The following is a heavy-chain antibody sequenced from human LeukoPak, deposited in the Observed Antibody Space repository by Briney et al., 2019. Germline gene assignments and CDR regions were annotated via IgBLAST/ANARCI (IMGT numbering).Heavy chain of an antibody. J-gene: IGHJ4*02. CDR2: IYTSGST. V-gene: IGHV4-61*02. Sequence: SQTLSLTCTVSGGSISSGGYYGSWIRQPAGKGLEWIGRIYTSGSTNYNPSLKSRVTISVDTSKNQFSLKLSSVTAADTAVYYCARDGEYSSSQFDYWGQGTLVTVSS. CDR1: GGSISSGGYY. CDR3: ARDGEYSSSQFDY. D-gene: IGHD6-13*01.